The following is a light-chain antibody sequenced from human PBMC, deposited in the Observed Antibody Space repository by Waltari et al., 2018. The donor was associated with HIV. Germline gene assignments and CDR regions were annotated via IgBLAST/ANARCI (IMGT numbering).Light chain of an antibody. CDR1: NSNIGDNI. CDR3: GTWDSSLNTWL. V-gene: IGLV1-51*02. Sequence: QSVLTQPPSVSAAAGQKATISCPRSNSNIGDNIVPWYQQPSGTVPKRLIFENSKRPAGIPDRFSGSKSGTSATLYITGLQTGDESDYYCGTWDSSLNTWLFGGGTKLTVL. J-gene: IGLJ2*01. CDR2: ENS.